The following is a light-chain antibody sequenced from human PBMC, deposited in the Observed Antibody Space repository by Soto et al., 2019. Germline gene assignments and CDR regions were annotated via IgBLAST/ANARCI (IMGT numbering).Light chain of an antibody. J-gene: IGLJ1*01. V-gene: IGLV2-14*03. CDR1: SNDVGAFIY. CDR3: NSHTTARIHV. Sequence: QSALTQPASVSGSPGQSITVSCIGTSNDVGAFIYVSWYQQHPDKAPKLILYNVDTRPFGVSHRFSGSKSANTAYLTISGLQADDEADYYCNSHTTARIHVFGSGTKLTVL. CDR2: NVD.